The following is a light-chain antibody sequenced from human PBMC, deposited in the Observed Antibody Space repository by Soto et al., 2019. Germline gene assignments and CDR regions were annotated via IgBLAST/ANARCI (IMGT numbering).Light chain of an antibody. V-gene: IGKV1-33*01. J-gene: IGKJ4*01. CDR2: DAS. CDR3: QQYDNLPLT. Sequence: DIEMAQSPSSLSASVLGIVTITCLASQSISNYLNWYQQRPGKAPKLLIYDASNLETGVPSRFSASGSGTDFSFTISSLQPEDIATYYCQQYDNLPLTFGGGTKVDIK. CDR1: QSISNY.